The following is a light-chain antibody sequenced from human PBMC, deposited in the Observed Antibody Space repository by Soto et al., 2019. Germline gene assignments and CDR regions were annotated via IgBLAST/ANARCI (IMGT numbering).Light chain of an antibody. Sequence: EIVMTQSPVILSVSPGETATLSSRASQSVSSNLAWYQQKPGQAPRLLIYGASTRATDIPARFSGSGSGTEFTLTISSLQSEDFAVYYCQQYNTFWTFGQGTKVEI. J-gene: IGKJ1*01. CDR1: QSVSSN. V-gene: IGKV3-15*01. CDR2: GAS. CDR3: QQYNTFWT.